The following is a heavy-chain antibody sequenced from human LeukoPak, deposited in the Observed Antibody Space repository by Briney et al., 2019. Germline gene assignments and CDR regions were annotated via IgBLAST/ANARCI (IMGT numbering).Heavy chain of an antibody. V-gene: IGHV4-30-2*01. CDR2: IYHSGTT. J-gene: IGHJ4*02. CDR3: ARRQVTIYYFDY. CDR1: GGSISSDDYS. Sequence: TSQTLSLTCAVSGGSISSDDYSWSWIRQPPGQGLEWIAYIYHSGTTYYNPSLKSRVTISVDRSKNQFSLKLSSVTAADTAVYYCARRQVTIYYFDYWGQGTLVTVSS. D-gene: IGHD4-17*01.